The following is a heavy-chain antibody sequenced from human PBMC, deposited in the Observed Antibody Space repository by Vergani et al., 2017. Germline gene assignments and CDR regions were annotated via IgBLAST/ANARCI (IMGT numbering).Heavy chain of an antibody. J-gene: IGHJ4*02. CDR2: IYHSGST. CDR1: GGSITTGGYY. D-gene: IGHD3-10*02. CDR3: ARANYYVAYFDY. V-gene: IGHV4-38-2*02. Sequence: QVQLQESGPGLVKPSQTLSLTCTVSGGSITTGGYYWSWIRQPPGKGLEWIGSIYHSGSTYYNPSLKSRVTISVDTSKNQFSLKLSSVTAADTAVYYCARANYYVAYFDYWGQGTLVTVSS.